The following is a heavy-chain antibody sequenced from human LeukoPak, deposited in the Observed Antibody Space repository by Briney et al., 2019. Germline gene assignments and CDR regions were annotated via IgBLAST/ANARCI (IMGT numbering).Heavy chain of an antibody. V-gene: IGHV4-59*13. D-gene: IGHD6-6*01. CDR3: ARVDPDSSSTLEVFDY. CDR2: IYYSGST. Sequence: SETLSLTCTVSGGSISSYYWIWIRQPPGKGLEWIGYIYYSGSTNYNPSLKSRVTISVDTSKNLFSLKLSSVTAADTAVYYCARVDPDSSSTLEVFDYWGQGTLVTVSS. J-gene: IGHJ4*02. CDR1: GGSISSYY.